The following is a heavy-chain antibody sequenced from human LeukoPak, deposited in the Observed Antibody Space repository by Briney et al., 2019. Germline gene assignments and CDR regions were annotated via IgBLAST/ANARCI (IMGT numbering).Heavy chain of an antibody. D-gene: IGHD3-3*01. Sequence: ASVKVSCKASGYTFTGYYMHWVRQAPGQGLEWMGWINPNSGGTNYAQKFQGRVTMTRDTSISTAYMELSRLRSDDTAVYYCARVSRGLRFSGTPLDYWGQGTLVTVSS. CDR3: ARVSRGLRFSGTPLDY. CDR2: INPNSGGT. V-gene: IGHV1-2*02. CDR1: GYTFTGYY. J-gene: IGHJ4*02.